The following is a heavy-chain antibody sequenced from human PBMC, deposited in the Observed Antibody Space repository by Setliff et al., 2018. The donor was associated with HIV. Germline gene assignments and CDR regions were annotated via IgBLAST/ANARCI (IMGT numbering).Heavy chain of an antibody. CDR2: IYYTGST. Sequence: KPSETLSLTCAVYGGSFSGYYWSWIRQPPGKGLEWIGYIYYTGSTNYNPSLKSRVTISVDTSKNQFSLKLSSVTAADTAVYYCARVYYYDSSGSYYWGQGTLVTVSS. CDR3: ARVYYYDSSGSYY. D-gene: IGHD3-22*01. J-gene: IGHJ4*02. V-gene: IGHV4-59*01. CDR1: GGSFSGYY.